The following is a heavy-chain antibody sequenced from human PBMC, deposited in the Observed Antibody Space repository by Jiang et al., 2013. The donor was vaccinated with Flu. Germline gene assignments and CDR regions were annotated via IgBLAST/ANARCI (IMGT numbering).Heavy chain of an antibody. D-gene: IGHD6-6*01. V-gene: IGHV4-59*12. CDR1: GGSISSYY. J-gene: IGHJ4*02. Sequence: PGLVKPSETLSLTCTVSGGSISSYYWSWIRQPPGKGLEWIGYIYYSGSTDYNPSLKSRVTISVDTSKNQFSLKLSSVTAADTAVYYCARGYQVYSSSSFPFDYWGQGTLVTVSS. CDR3: ARGYQVYSSSSFPFDY. CDR2: IYYSGST.